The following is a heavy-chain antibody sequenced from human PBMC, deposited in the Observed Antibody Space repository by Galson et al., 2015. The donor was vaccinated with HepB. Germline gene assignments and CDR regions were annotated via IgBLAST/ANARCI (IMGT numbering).Heavy chain of an antibody. J-gene: IGHJ6*02. V-gene: IGHV1-24*01. CDR1: GFSLTEEA. CDR3: ATDPPRGATVWYYAMDL. D-gene: IGHD3-3*01. Sequence: SVKVSCKASGFSLTEEAVFWVRQTASKGLEWMATFDLQFREATYAQKFQGRLTVTQDTSTDTAHMELSSLTADDTAVYYCATDPPRGATVWYYAMDLWGHGTRVTVSS. CDR2: FDLQFREA.